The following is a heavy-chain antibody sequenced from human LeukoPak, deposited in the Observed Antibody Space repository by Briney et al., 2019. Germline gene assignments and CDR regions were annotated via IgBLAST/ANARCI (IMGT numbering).Heavy chain of an antibody. V-gene: IGHV3-23*01. Sequence: PGGSLRLSCAASGFTFSSYAMSWVRQAPGKGLEWVSAISGSGGSTYYADSVKGRFTISRDNSKNTLYLQTNSLRAEDTAVYYCAKGPLWFGVRLPFDPWGQGTLVTVSS. CDR2: ISGSGGST. CDR3: AKGPLWFGVRLPFDP. D-gene: IGHD3-10*01. CDR1: GFTFSSYA. J-gene: IGHJ5*02.